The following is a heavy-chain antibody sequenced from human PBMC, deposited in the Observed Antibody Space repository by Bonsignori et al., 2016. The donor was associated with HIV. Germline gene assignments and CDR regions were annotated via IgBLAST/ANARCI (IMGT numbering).Heavy chain of an antibody. CDR3: AKDAVLTGGHDGTDI. Sequence: WIRQPPGKGLEWVASITNSGGITYYADSVRGRFTISRDNFKNTLSLQMNSLRGDDTAVYYCAKDAVLTGGHDGTDIWGQGTLVTVSS. D-gene: IGHD7-27*01. CDR2: ITNSGGIT. J-gene: IGHJ3*02. V-gene: IGHV3-23*01.